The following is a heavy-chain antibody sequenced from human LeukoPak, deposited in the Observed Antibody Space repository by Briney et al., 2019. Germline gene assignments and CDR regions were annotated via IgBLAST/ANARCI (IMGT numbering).Heavy chain of an antibody. V-gene: IGHV1-2*02. CDR3: ATSMGGY. J-gene: IGHJ4*02. Sequence: GASVKVSCKASGYTFTSYDINWVRQAPGQGLQWMGWINPRSGGTTYTEKFQGRVTMTRDTSISTAYMELSRLRSDDTAVYYCATSMGGYWGQGTLVTVSS. D-gene: IGHD1-26*01. CDR2: INPRSGGT. CDR1: GYTFTSYD.